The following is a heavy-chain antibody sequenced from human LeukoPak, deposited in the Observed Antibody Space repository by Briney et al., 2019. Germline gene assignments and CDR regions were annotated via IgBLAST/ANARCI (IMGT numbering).Heavy chain of an antibody. J-gene: IGHJ4*02. Sequence: PGGSLRLSCAASGFTFSSYWMHWVRQAPGKGLVWVSRINSDGSSTSYADSVKGRFTISRDNAKNTLYLQMNSLRAEDTAVYSCARDFECSGGSCYPTPLPYWGQGTLVTVSS. CDR2: INSDGSST. V-gene: IGHV3-74*01. CDR1: GFTFSSYW. CDR3: ARDFECSGGSCYPTPLPY. D-gene: IGHD2-15*01.